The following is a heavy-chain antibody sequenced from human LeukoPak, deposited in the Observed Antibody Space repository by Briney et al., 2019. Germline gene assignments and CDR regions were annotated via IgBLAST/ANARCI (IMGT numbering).Heavy chain of an antibody. V-gene: IGHV4-61*10. CDR3: ARGAGDYVWGSYRFFDY. D-gene: IGHD3-16*02. Sequence: SETLSLTCTVSGGSISSGSYYWSWIRQPAGKGLEWIGYIYYSGSTNYNPSLKSRVTISVDTSKNQFSLKLSSVTAADTAVYYCARGAGDYVWGSYRFFDYWGQGTLVTVSS. CDR2: IYYSGST. CDR1: GGSISSGSYY. J-gene: IGHJ4*02.